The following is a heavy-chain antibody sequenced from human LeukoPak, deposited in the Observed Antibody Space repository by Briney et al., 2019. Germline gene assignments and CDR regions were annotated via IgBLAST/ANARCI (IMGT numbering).Heavy chain of an antibody. CDR3: ARVFGNWFDP. Sequence: PGGSLRLSCAASGFTVSNNYMSWVRQAPGKGLEWVSIIYSGGSTYYADSVKGRFTISRDNSKNTLHLQMKSLRADDTAVYYCARVFGNWFDPWGQGTLVTVSS. CDR2: IYSGGST. J-gene: IGHJ5*02. V-gene: IGHV3-53*01. D-gene: IGHD1-14*01. CDR1: GFTVSNNY.